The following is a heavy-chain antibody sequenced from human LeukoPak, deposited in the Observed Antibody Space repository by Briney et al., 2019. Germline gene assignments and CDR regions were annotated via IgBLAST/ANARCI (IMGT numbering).Heavy chain of an antibody. CDR2: ISSSSSYI. D-gene: IGHD3-9*01. CDR1: GFTFSSYS. CDR3: ARGRYDILTDWFDP. Sequence: GGSLRLSCAASGFTFSSYSMNWVRQAPGKGLEWVSSISSSSSYIYYADSVKGRFTISRDNAKNPLYLQMNSLRAEDTAVYYCARGRYDILTDWFDPWGQGTLVTVSS. V-gene: IGHV3-21*01. J-gene: IGHJ5*02.